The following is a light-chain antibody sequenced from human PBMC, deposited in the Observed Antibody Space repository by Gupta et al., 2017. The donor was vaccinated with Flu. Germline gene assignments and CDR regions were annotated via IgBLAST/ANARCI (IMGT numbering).Light chain of an antibody. Sequence: QSALTQPRSVSGSPGQSVTISCTGTSSDIGDYNYVSWYQQHPGKAPKLLIYDVTKRPSGVPGRVSGSKSGNTASLTISGLQAEDEADYHCCSFAGSYTLVFGGGTKLTVL. CDR2: DVT. CDR3: CSFAGSYTLV. CDR1: SSDIGDYNY. J-gene: IGLJ2*01. V-gene: IGLV2-11*01.